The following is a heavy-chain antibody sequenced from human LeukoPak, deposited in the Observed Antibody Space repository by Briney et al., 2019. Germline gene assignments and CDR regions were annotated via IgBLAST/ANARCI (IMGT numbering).Heavy chain of an antibody. CDR2: INRPSTNI. V-gene: IGHV3-21*06. CDR1: GFTFSDYT. CDR3: ARDISYIGFDC. J-gene: IGHJ1*01. D-gene: IGHD3-9*01. Sequence: KSGGSLRLSCAASGFTFSDYTINWVRQAPGKGLEWVSSINRPSTNIHYADSLKGRFTLSRDNAKNSVYLQMNSLRAEDTAVYYCARDISYIGFDCWGQGTLVTVSS.